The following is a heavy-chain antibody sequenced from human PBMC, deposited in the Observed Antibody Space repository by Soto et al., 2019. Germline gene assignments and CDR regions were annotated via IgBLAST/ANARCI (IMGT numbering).Heavy chain of an antibody. V-gene: IGHV1-18*01. CDR2: ISANNGNK. Sequence: QVQLMQSGGEVKMPGASVEVSCKTSGYMFTTYGMSWVRQAPGQGLGWMAWISANNGNKKYAQKFEGRVTMTTDTSTSTVSMELRDLTSDDTAIYYCARTGGGMAARPLEYWGQGTLVIVSS. J-gene: IGHJ4*02. CDR3: ARTGGGMAARPLEY. D-gene: IGHD6-6*01. CDR1: GYMFTTYG.